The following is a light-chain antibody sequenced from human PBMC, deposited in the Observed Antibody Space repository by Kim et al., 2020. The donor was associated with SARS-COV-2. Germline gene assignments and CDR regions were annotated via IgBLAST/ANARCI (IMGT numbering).Light chain of an antibody. V-gene: IGKV3-15*01. Sequence: EIVMTQSPATLSVSPGERATLSCRASQSVSINLAWYQHKPGQAPRLLIYGASTRATGIPGRFSGSGSGTEFTLTISSLQSEDFAVYYCQLYSHLPLTFGGGTTVDIK. CDR3: QLYSHLPLT. CDR2: GAS. J-gene: IGKJ4*01. CDR1: QSVSIN.